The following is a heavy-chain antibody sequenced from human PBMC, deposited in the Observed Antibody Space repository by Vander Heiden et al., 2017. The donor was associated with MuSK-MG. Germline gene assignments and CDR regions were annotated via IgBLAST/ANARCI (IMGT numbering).Heavy chain of an antibody. Sequence: QVQLVQSGPEVKKPGASLKISCKASGYTFPTYALHWLRQAPGQRLEWMGWINAADGNTKYSQKFQGRVTITRETSARIAYMELNSLRSEDTAVYYCARSGWILGAKGYFDYWGQGTLVTVSS. CDR3: ARSGWILGAKGYFDY. V-gene: IGHV1-3*01. J-gene: IGHJ4*02. D-gene: IGHD1-26*01. CDR2: INAADGNT. CDR1: GYTFPTYA.